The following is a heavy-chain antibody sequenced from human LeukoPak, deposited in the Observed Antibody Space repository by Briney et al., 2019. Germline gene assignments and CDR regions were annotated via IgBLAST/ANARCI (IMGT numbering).Heavy chain of an antibody. CDR1: GYTFTSYA. V-gene: IGHV7-4-1*02. CDR3: ARESRDGYRTKAFDI. J-gene: IGHJ3*02. CDR2: INTNTGNP. Sequence: ASVKVSCKASGYTFTSYAMNWVRQAPGQGLEWMGWINTNTGNPTYAQGFTGRFVFSLDTSVSTAYLQISSLKAEDTAVYYCARESRDGYRTKAFDIWGQGTMVTVSS. D-gene: IGHD5-24*01.